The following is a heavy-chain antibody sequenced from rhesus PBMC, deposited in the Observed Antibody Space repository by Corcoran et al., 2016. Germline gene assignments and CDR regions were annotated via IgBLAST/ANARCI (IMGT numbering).Heavy chain of an antibody. V-gene: IGHV4-165*02. CDR3: ATRTGGFDY. Sequence: VQLQESGPVLVKPSETLSLTCAVSGCSISGYYWHWSRQPPGKGVEGLGDVGDSWRSPGYNPTLQSRVTLSTGTAKNRFSLRLSSVTAADTSVYYCATRTGGFDYWGQGVLVTVSS. J-gene: IGHJ4*01. D-gene: IGHD2-39*02. CDR1: GCSISGYY. CDR2: VGDSWRSP.